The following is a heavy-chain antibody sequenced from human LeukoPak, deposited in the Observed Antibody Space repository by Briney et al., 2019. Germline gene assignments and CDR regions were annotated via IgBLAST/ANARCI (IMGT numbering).Heavy chain of an antibody. V-gene: IGHV1-8*02. CDR2: MNPNTGNA. Sequence: ASVKVSCKASGYTFTNFDINWVRQATGQGLEWMGWMNPNTGNAGYAQTFQDRVTITWDASISTAYMDLSSLRPEDTAVYYCARVGYSNSYDYWGQGTLVTVSS. CDR3: ARVGYSNSYDY. J-gene: IGHJ4*02. D-gene: IGHD4-11*01. CDR1: GYTFTNFD.